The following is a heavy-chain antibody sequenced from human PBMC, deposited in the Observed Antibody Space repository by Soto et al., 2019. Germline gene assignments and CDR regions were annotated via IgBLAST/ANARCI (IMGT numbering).Heavy chain of an antibody. CDR1: GFTFSSYD. J-gene: IGHJ5*02. CDR3: ARGGGRVATPWFDP. V-gene: IGHV3-13*04. D-gene: IGHD5-12*01. CDR2: IGTAGDT. Sequence: EVQMVESGGGLVQPGGSLRLSCAASGFTFSSYDMHWVRQATGKGLEWVSAIGTAGDTYYPGSVKGRFTISRENAKNSLYLHMNSLRAGDTAVYYCARGGGRVATPWFDPWGQGTLVTVSS.